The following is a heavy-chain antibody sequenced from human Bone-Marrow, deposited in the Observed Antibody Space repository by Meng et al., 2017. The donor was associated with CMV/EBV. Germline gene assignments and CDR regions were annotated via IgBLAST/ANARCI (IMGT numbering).Heavy chain of an antibody. V-gene: IGHV1-69*01. CDR3: ARGWGGDQEAIDY. J-gene: IGHJ4*02. CDR2: IIHIFGRR. Sequence: CKAYGGTIRRYAISWVRQAPGQGLEWMGVIIHIFGRRKYAKKFQGRVTINADESTSTAYMELSSLRSEDTAVYYCARGWGGDQEAIDYWGQGTLVTVSS. CDR1: GGTIRRYA. D-gene: IGHD4-17*01.